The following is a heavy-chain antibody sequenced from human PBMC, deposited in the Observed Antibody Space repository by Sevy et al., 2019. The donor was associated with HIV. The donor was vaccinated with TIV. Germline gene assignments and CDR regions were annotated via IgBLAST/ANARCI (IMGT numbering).Heavy chain of an antibody. Sequence: GGYLRLSCAASGFTFSHYAMHWVRQAPGKGLEWLAIIWYDGSNKYYGDSVKGRFTISRDNSKNTLYLEMNSLRAEDTAVYYCARGGIAARIDYWGQGTLVIVSS. CDR2: IWYDGSNK. D-gene: IGHD6-6*01. V-gene: IGHV3-33*01. CDR1: GFTFSHYA. J-gene: IGHJ4*02. CDR3: ARGGIAARIDY.